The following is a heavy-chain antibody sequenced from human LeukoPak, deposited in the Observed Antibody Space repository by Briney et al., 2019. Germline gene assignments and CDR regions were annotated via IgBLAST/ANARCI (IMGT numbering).Heavy chain of an antibody. J-gene: IGHJ4*02. CDR2: ISYDGSNK. CDR1: GFTFSSYA. CDR3: ARWPHYDSSGYYSNDDY. V-gene: IGHV3-30*04. Sequence: GGSLRLSCAASGFTFSSYAMHWVRQAPGKGLEWVAVISYDGSNKYYADSVKGRFTISRDNSKNTLYLQMNSLRAEDTAVYYCARWPHYDSSGYYSNDDYWGQGTLVTVPS. D-gene: IGHD3-22*01.